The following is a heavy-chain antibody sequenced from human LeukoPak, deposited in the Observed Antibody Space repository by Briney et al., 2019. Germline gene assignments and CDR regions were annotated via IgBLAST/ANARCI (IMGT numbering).Heavy chain of an antibody. CDR2: IIPIFGTA. CDR1: GGTFSSYA. J-gene: IGHJ3*02. V-gene: IGHV1-69*05. CDR3: ARGRGILDAFDI. Sequence: ASVKVSCKASGGTFSSYAISWVRQAPGQGLEWMGGIIPIFGTANYAQKFQGRVTITTDEFTSTAYMELSSLRSEDTAVYYCARGRGILDAFDIWGQGTMVTVSS.